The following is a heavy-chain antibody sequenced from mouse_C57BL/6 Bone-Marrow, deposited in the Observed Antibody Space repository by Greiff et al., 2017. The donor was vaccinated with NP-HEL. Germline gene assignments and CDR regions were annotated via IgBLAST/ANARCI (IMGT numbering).Heavy chain of an antibody. CDR3: AKQNWAYAMDY. J-gene: IGHJ4*01. CDR2: LWGGGST. D-gene: IGHD4-1*01. CDR1: GFSLTSYG. Sequence: VKLMESGPGLVAPSQSLSITCTVSGFSLTSYGVDWVRQPPGKGLEWLGVLWGGGSTTYNSDLMSRLSISKDNSKSQVFLKMNSLQTYDTAMYYCAKQNWAYAMDYWGQGASVTVSS. V-gene: IGHV2-9*01.